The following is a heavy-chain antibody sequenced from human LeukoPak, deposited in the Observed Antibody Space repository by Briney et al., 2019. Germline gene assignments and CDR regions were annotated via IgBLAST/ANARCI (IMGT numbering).Heavy chain of an antibody. D-gene: IGHD5-12*01. CDR1: GFTFSSYS. Sequence: PGGSLRLSCAASGFTFSSYSMNWVRQAPGKGLEWVSYISSSSSTIYYADSVKGRFTISRDNAKNSLYLQMNSLRAEDTAVYYCARASRVATRSRYYFDYWGQGTLVTVSS. CDR3: ARASRVATRSRYYFDY. CDR2: ISSSSSTI. V-gene: IGHV3-48*01. J-gene: IGHJ4*02.